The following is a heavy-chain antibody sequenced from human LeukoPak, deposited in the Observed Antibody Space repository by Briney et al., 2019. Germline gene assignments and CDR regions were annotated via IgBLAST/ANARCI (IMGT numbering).Heavy chain of an antibody. CDR2: IIPIFGTA. D-gene: IGHD3-10*01. Sequence: GASVKLSCKGSGGTFTSYAISWVRQAPGQGLEWMGGIIPIFGTANYAQKFQGRVTITADRSTSTAYMELSSLRSEDTAVYYCARDIGGYFDYWGQGTLVTVSS. V-gene: IGHV1-69*06. CDR1: GGTFTSYA. CDR3: ARDIGGYFDY. J-gene: IGHJ4*02.